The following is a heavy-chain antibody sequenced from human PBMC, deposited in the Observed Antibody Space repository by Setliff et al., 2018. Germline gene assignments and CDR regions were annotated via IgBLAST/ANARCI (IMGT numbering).Heavy chain of an antibody. CDR3: VRDLHWGFDY. CDR1: GFTFSSYG. J-gene: IGHJ4*02. Sequence: PGGSLRLSCAVSGFTFSSYGMHWVRQAPGKGLEWVAFTRYDGSNKYYADSVKGRFTISRDNAKNSLYLQMNSLRAEDTAVYYCVRDLHWGFDYWGLGTLVTVSS. D-gene: IGHD7-27*01. V-gene: IGHV3-30*02. CDR2: TRYDGSNK.